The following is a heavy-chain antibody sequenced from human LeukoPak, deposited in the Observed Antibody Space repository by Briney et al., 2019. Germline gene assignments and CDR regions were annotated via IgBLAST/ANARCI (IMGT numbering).Heavy chain of an antibody. J-gene: IGHJ4*02. CDR2: IYDSGST. D-gene: IGHD5-12*01. V-gene: IGHV4-59*01. Sequence: PSETLSLTCTVSGGSIHSFYWSWIRQPPGKGLEWIGCIYDSGSTNYNPSLKSRVTISVDTSKNQFSLKLSSVTAADTAVYYCGRWPGVWGQGTLVTVSS. CDR1: GGSIHSFY. CDR3: GRWPGV.